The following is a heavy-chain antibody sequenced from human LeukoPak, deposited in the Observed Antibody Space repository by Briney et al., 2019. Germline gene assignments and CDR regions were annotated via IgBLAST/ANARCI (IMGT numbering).Heavy chain of an antibody. CDR2: INHSGST. CDR3: ARPLYSGSYCGFDS. D-gene: IGHD1-26*01. CDR1: GGSFSGYY. V-gene: IGHV4-34*01. J-gene: IGHJ4*02. Sequence: PSETLSLTCAVYGGSFSGYYWSWIRQPPGKGLEWIGEINHSGSTNYNPSLKSRVTISVDTSKNQFSLTLTSVTAADTAIYYCARPLYSGSYCGFDSWGQGTLVTVSS.